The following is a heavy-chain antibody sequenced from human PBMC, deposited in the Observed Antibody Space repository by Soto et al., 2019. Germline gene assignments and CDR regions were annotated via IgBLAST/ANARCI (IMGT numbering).Heavy chain of an antibody. Sequence: GPLRLSCAASGFTVSSNYMSWVRQAPGKGLEWVSVIYSGGSTYYADSVKGRFTISRDNSKNTLYLQMNSLRAEDTAVYYCALPSRDYGLSTWGQGTLVTVSS. J-gene: IGHJ4*02. CDR3: ALPSRDYGLST. CDR1: GFTVSSNY. D-gene: IGHD4-17*01. V-gene: IGHV3-53*01. CDR2: IYSGGST.